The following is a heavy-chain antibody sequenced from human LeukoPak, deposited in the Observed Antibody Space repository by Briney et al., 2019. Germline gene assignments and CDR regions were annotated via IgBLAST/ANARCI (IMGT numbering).Heavy chain of an antibody. CDR1: GGSISSYY. CDR2: IYYSGST. V-gene: IGHV4-59*01. D-gene: IGHD6-19*01. J-gene: IGHJ4*02. Sequence: PSETLSLTCTVSGGSISSYYWSWIRQPPGEGLEWIGYIYYSGSTNYNPSLKSRVTISVDTSKNQFSLKLSSVTAADTAVYYCARAESSGWYGNFDYWGQGTLVTVSS. CDR3: ARAESSGWYGNFDY.